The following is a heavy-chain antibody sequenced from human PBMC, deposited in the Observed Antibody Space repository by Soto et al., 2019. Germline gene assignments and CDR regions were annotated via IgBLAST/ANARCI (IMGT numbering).Heavy chain of an antibody. Sequence: PSETLSLTCTVSGGSISSYYWSWIRQPPGKGLEWIGYIYYSGSTNYNPSLKSRVTISVDTSKNQFSLKLSSVTAADTAVYYCARTRYSGCDYRGRYFDYWGQGTLVTVSS. CDR2: IYYSGST. J-gene: IGHJ4*02. CDR1: GGSISSYY. V-gene: IGHV4-59*08. CDR3: ARTRYSGCDYRGRYFDY. D-gene: IGHD5-12*01.